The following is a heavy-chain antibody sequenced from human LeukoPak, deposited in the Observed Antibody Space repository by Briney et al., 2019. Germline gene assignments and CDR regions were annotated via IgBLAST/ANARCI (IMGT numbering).Heavy chain of an antibody. CDR1: GGSISSYY. Sequence: SETLSLTCTVSGGSISSYYWSWIRQPPGKGLEWIGYIYYSGSTNYNPSLKSRVTISVDTSKNQFSLKLSSVTAADTAVYYCATLNTASAFDIWGQGTMVTVSS. J-gene: IGHJ3*02. V-gene: IGHV4-59*08. CDR2: IYYSGST. D-gene: IGHD5-18*01. CDR3: ATLNTASAFDI.